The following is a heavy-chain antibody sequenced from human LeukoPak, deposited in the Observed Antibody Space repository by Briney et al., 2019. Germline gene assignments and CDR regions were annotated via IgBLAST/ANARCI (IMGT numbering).Heavy chain of an antibody. D-gene: IGHD5-18*01. J-gene: IGHJ1*01. Sequence: GGSLRLSCAASGFTFSSYAMSWVRQAPGKGLEWVSAISGSGGSTYYADSVKGRFTISRDNSKNTLYLQMNSLRVEDTAVYYCAKDRGIQLWSEYFQHWGQGTLVTVSS. CDR2: ISGSGGST. CDR1: GFTFSSYA. CDR3: AKDRGIQLWSEYFQH. V-gene: IGHV3-23*01.